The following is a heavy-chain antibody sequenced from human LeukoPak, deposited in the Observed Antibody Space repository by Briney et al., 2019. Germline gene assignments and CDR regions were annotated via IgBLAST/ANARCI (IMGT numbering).Heavy chain of an antibody. V-gene: IGHV4-39*01. J-gene: IGHJ6*03. D-gene: IGHD4-17*01. Sequence: ASETLSLTCTVSGCSISSRSDYWGWIRQTPGKGLEWLGNLDSSGSTYYNPSLKSRVTISVGTSKNQFSLNLRSVTAADTAIYFCSRSHDYGGLYFYYYMDVWGKGTTVTVSS. CDR2: LDSSGST. CDR1: GCSISSRSDY. CDR3: SRSHDYGGLYFYYYMDV.